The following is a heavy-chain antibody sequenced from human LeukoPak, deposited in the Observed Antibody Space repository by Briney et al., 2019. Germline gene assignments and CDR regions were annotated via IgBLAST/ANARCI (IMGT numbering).Heavy chain of an antibody. D-gene: IGHD1-26*01. Sequence: KTSGTLSLTCTVSGGSISSYYWSWIRQPAGKGLEWIGRIYSGGSTNYNPSLKSRVTMSVDSSNNQFSLKLSSVTAADTAVFYCARENTGSYREFDYWGQGTLVTVSS. CDR1: GGSISSYY. CDR3: ARENTGSYREFDY. CDR2: IYSGGST. J-gene: IGHJ4*02. V-gene: IGHV4-4*07.